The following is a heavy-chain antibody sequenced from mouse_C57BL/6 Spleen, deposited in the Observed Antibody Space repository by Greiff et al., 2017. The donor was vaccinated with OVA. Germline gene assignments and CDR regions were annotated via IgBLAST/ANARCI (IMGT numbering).Heavy chain of an antibody. CDR3: ARKATLRYYFDY. CDR2: ISSGSSTI. J-gene: IGHJ2*01. D-gene: IGHD3-2*02. V-gene: IGHV5-17*01. CDR1: GFTFSDYG. Sequence: EVQLVESGGGLVKPGGSLKLSCAASGFTFSDYGMHWVRQAPEKGLEWVAYISSGSSTIYYADTVKGRFTISRDNAKNTLFWKMTSLRSEDTAMYYCARKATLRYYFDYWGQGTTLTVSS.